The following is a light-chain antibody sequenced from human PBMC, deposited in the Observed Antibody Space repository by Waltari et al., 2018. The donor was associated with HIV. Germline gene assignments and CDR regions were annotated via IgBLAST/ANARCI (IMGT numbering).Light chain of an antibody. CDR3: HCTDSSLMGPVV. CDR1: SSNIGAGHD. J-gene: IGLJ2*01. Sequence: QSVLTQPPSVSGAPGQRVTISCTGNSSNIGAGHDVHWYRQLPGTAPKFLISGNNFRPAGVPDRVSGSKSGTSASLVITGLQADDEAVYYCHCTDSSLMGPVVFGGGTKLTVL. V-gene: IGLV1-40*01. CDR2: GNN.